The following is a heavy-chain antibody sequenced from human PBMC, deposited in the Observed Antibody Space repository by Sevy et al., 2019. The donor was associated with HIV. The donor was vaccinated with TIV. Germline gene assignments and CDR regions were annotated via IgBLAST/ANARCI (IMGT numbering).Heavy chain of an antibody. Sequence: GGSLRLSCAASGFTFSSYAMHWVRQAPGKGLEWVAVISYDGSNKYYADSVKGRFTISRDNSKNTLYLQMNSLRAEDTAVYYCARDRRWSETAILTEAFDIWGQGTMVTVSS. J-gene: IGHJ3*02. D-gene: IGHD2-21*02. V-gene: IGHV3-30-3*01. CDR2: ISYDGSNK. CDR3: ARDRRWSETAILTEAFDI. CDR1: GFTFSSYA.